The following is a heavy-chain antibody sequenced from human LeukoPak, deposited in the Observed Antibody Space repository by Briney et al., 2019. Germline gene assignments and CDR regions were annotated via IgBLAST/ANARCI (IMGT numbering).Heavy chain of an antibody. CDR3: ARENPSGYYNRPIDY. CDR1: GASISSYY. D-gene: IGHD3-22*01. Sequence: PSQTLSLTCTVSGASISSYYWSWIRQPPGKGLEWIGDIYYSGSIKYNPSLKSRVTMSVDTSKNQFSLKLSSVTAADTAIYYCARENPSGYYNRPIDYWGQGTLVTVSS. J-gene: IGHJ4*02. V-gene: IGHV4-59*01. CDR2: IYYSGSI.